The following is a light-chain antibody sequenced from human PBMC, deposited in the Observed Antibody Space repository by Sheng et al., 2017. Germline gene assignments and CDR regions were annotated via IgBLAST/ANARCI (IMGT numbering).Light chain of an antibody. CDR3: HQYENWPPT. V-gene: IGKV3-15*01. J-gene: IGKJ2*01. CDR1: QSFFN. Sequence: ETVLTQSPATLSLSPGETATLSCRASQSFFNLAWYQQKPGQLPGSSSTLHPPGPLVSQPGSVAVRWDRLHLTIRGLQSEDSAVYYCHQYENWPPTFGQGTKLEIK. CDR2: LHP.